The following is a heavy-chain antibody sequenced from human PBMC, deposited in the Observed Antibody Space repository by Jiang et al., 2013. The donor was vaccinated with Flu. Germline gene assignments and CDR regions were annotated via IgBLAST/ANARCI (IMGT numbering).Heavy chain of an antibody. V-gene: IGHV4-34*01. CDR1: GGSFKGYY. D-gene: IGHD3-10*01. CDR3: ARGRYESGSYYNNGFDY. J-gene: IGHJ4*02. Sequence: KPSETLSLTCAVSGGSFKGYYWTWIRQAPGKGLEWIGEIDHSGSSTSIPSLKGRITMSVDTSKSQFSLKLSSVTAADTAVFYCARGRYESGSYYNNGFDYWGQGTLVTVSS. CDR2: IDHSGSS.